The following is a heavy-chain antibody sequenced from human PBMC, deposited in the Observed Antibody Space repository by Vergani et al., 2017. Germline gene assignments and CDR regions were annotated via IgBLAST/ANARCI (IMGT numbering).Heavy chain of an antibody. J-gene: IGHJ4*02. CDR1: GYTFTGDY. V-gene: IGHV1-2*02. Sequence: QVQLVQSGAEVKKPGASVKGSCKASGYTFTGDYMHWVRQGPGQGVEWMGWIKPNSGGTNYAQKFPGRVTMTRDTSISTAYMELSRLRSDDTAVYYCARGPVYGSGSYEDYWGQGTLVTVSS. CDR2: IKPNSGGT. CDR3: ARGPVYGSGSYEDY. D-gene: IGHD3-10*01.